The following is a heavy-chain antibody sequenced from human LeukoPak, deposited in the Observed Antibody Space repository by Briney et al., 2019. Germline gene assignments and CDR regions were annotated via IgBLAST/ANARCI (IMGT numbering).Heavy chain of an antibody. Sequence: SETLSLTCTVSGGSISSSSYYWGWIRQPPGKGLEWIGSIYYSGSTYYNPSLKSRVTISVDTSKNHFSLKLSSVTAADTAVYYCARYGSGSRSTADWFDPWGQGTLVTVSS. CDR1: GGSISSSSYY. D-gene: IGHD3-10*01. CDR3: ARYGSGSRSTADWFDP. J-gene: IGHJ5*02. CDR2: IYYSGST. V-gene: IGHV4-39*01.